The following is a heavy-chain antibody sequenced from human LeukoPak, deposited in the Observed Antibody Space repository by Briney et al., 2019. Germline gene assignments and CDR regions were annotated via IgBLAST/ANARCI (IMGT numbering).Heavy chain of an antibody. Sequence: ASVKVSCKASGYTFTSYYMHWVRQAPGQGLEWMGIINPSGGSTSYAQKFQGRVTTTRDMSTSTVYMELSSLRSEDTAVYYCARDGNAYCGGDCYSSTWGQGTLVTVSS. CDR3: ARDGNAYCGGDCYSST. V-gene: IGHV1-46*01. J-gene: IGHJ4*02. CDR2: INPSGGST. D-gene: IGHD2-21*02. CDR1: GYTFTSYY.